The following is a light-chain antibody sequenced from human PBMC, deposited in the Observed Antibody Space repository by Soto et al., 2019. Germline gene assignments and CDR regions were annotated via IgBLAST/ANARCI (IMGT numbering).Light chain of an antibody. Sequence: EIVLTQSPDTLSLSPGERATVSCRASQSVSNNDLAWYQQKPGQAPRLLLYGASFRPTGIPDRFSGSGSGTGFTLTISRLEPEDFAVYYCHHYGSSPPYTFGQGTKLDIK. CDR3: HHYGSSPPYT. CDR2: GAS. J-gene: IGKJ2*01. CDR1: QSVSNND. V-gene: IGKV3-20*01.